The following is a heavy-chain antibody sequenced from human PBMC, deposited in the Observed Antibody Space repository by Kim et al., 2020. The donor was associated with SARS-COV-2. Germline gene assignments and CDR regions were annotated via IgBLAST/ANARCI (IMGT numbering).Heavy chain of an antibody. CDR3: AGGCSSSSSGQIDY. D-gene: IGHD6-6*01. Sequence: ADSVKGVFTISRDDAKKSMYMQINSMGAEETAVYYCAGGCSSSSSGQIDYWGQGTLVTVSS. J-gene: IGHJ4*02. V-gene: IGHV3-11*05.